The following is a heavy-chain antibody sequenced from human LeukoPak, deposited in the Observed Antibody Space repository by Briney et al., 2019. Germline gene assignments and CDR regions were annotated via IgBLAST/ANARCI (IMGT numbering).Heavy chain of an antibody. J-gene: IGHJ4*02. Sequence: SETLSLTCTVSGGSISSSSYYWGWIRQPPGKGLEWIGSIYYSGSTYYNPSLKSRVTISVDTSKNQFSLKLSSVTAADTAVYYCARFYGDYNYYFDYWGQGTLVTVSS. CDR1: GGSISSSSYY. CDR3: ARFYGDYNYYFDY. CDR2: IYYSGST. D-gene: IGHD4-17*01. V-gene: IGHV4-39*01.